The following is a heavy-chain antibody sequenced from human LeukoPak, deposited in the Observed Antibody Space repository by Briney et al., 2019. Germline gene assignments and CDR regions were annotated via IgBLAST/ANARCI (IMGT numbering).Heavy chain of an antibody. Sequence: SETLSLTCAVYGGSFSGYYWSWIRQPPGKGLEWIGEINHSGSTNYNPSLKSRVTISVDTSKNQFSLKLSSVTAADTAVYYCAGAAAGNWRYFDYWGQGTLVTVSS. CDR1: GGSFSGYY. V-gene: IGHV4-34*01. J-gene: IGHJ4*02. CDR2: INHSGST. CDR3: AGAAAGNWRYFDY. D-gene: IGHD6-13*01.